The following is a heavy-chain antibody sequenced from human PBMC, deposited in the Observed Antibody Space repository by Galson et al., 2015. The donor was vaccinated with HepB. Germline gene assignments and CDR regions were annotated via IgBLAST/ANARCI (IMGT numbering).Heavy chain of an antibody. CDR2: INPKNGVT. V-gene: IGHV1-2*06. CDR1: GYTFTGYF. D-gene: IGHD1-7*01. Sequence: SVKVSCKASGYTFTGYFVHWVRQAPRQGLEWMGRINPKNGVTNYAPKFHGRVSMTRDKAISTAYMELSSLTSDDTAVYYCARDGTGTKNYHMDVRGKGTTVTVSS. CDR3: ARDGTGTKNYHMDV. J-gene: IGHJ6*03.